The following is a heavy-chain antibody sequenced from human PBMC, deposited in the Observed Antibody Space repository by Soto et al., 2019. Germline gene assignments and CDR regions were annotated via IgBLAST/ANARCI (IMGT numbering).Heavy chain of an antibody. Sequence: XPVNGSCDGSGYSLTDDDINWVRLANGQGLEWMGWMNPDSGNTVYAQKFQGRVTMTRDTSSSTAYMELSSLRSDDTAVYFCAKTYCNSDTCYSGIFDSWGQATLVTGSS. CDR2: MNPDSGNT. V-gene: IGHV1-8*01. CDR3: AKTYCNSDTCYSGIFDS. D-gene: IGHD2-2*02. J-gene: IGHJ4*02. CDR1: GYSLTDDD.